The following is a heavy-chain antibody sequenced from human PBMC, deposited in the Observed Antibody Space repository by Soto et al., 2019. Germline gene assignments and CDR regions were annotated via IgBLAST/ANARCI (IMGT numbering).Heavy chain of an antibody. CDR2: ISGSGGST. D-gene: IGHD6-19*01. CDR1: GFTFSSYA. V-gene: IGHV3-23*01. Sequence: GGSLRLSCAASGFTFSSYAMSWVRQAPGKGLEWVSAISGSGGSTYYADSVKGRFTISRDNSKNTLYLQMNSLRAEDTAVYYCAKGSIAVAGTLYAFDIWGQGTMVTVSS. J-gene: IGHJ3*02. CDR3: AKGSIAVAGTLYAFDI.